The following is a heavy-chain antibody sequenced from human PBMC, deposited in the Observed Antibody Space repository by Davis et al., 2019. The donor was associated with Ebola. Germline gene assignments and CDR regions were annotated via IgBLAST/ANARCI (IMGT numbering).Heavy chain of an antibody. CDR1: GFTFSSDA. J-gene: IGHJ3*02. V-gene: IGHV3-15*01. D-gene: IGHD1-26*01. Sequence: GESLKISCAASGFTFSSDAMSWVRQAPGKGLEWVGRIKSKTDGGTTDYAAPVKGRFTISRDDSKNTLYLQMNSLKTEDTAVYYCLREPDAFDIWGQGTMVTVSS. CDR3: LREPDAFDI. CDR2: IKSKTDGGTT.